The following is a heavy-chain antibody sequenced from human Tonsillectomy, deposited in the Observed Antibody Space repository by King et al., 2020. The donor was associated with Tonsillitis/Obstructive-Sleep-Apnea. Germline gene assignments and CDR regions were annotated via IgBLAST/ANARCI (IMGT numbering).Heavy chain of an antibody. Sequence: QLQESGPGLVKPSETLSLTCTVSGGSISSSSYYWGWIRQAPGRGLEWIGSIYYSGSTYYNPSLKSRVTISVDTSKNQFSLKLSYVTAADTAVYYCARPDTPMVPFDSWGQGTLVTVSS. J-gene: IGHJ4*02. CDR1: GGSISSSSYY. CDR2: IYYSGST. V-gene: IGHV4-39*01. D-gene: IGHD5-18*01. CDR3: ARPDTPMVPFDS.